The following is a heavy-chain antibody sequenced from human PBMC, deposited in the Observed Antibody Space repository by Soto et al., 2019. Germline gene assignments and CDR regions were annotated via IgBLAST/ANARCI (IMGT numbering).Heavy chain of an antibody. D-gene: IGHD3-22*01. J-gene: IGHJ5*02. CDR1: GYTFTSYA. Sequence: ASVKVSCKASGYTFTSYAMHWVRQAPGQRLEWMGWINAGNGNTKYSQKFQGRVTITRDTSARTAYMELSSLRSEDTAVYYCSRDYYDSSDVNWFDPWGQGTLVTVSS. CDR2: INAGNGNT. V-gene: IGHV1-3*01. CDR3: SRDYYDSSDVNWFDP.